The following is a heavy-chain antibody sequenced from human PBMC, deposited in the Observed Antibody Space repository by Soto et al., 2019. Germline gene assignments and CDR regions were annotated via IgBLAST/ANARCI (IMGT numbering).Heavy chain of an antibody. Sequence: SETLSLTCTVSGGSVTSYYWSWIRQPPGKGLECVGYIYYNGATNYNPSLKSRVSISLNTSKNHFSMKLSSVTAADTAVYYCARHQGLGESAAIWSFDIWGQGTMVTVSS. CDR3: ARHQGLGESAAIWSFDI. CDR2: IYYNGAT. J-gene: IGHJ3*02. CDR1: GGSVTSYY. D-gene: IGHD3-16*01. V-gene: IGHV4-59*02.